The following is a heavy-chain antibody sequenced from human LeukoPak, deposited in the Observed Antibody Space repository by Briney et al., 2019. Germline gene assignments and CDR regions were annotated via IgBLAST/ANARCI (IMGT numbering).Heavy chain of an antibody. CDR2: INQSGST. CDR1: GGSFSGDY. V-gene: IGHV4-34*01. Sequence: PSETLSLTCAVYGGSFSGDYWNWIRQPPGKGLEWIGEINQSGSTNSNPSLKSRVTISVDRSKNQFSLKLSSVTAADTAVYYCARRPRYSSGWYFFDSWGQGTLVTVSS. D-gene: IGHD6-19*01. CDR3: ARRPRYSSGWYFFDS. J-gene: IGHJ4*02.